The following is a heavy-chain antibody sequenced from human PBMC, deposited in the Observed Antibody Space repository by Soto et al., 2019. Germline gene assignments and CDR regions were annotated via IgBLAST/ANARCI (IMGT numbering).Heavy chain of an antibody. V-gene: IGHV3-48*01. J-gene: IGHJ4*02. CDR2: ISSSSSTI. CDR3: ASYGSGSYALNY. Sequence: WSLRLSCAASGFMFSTHSMNWVRQAPGKGLEWLSYISSSSSTIYYADSVKGRFTISRDNAKNSLYLQINSLRAEDTAVYYCASYGSGSYALNYWGQGTLVTVSS. CDR1: GFMFSTHS. D-gene: IGHD3-10*01.